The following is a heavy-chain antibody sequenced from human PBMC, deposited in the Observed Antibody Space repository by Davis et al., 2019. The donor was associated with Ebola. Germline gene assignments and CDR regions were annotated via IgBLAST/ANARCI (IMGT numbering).Heavy chain of an antibody. V-gene: IGHV4-59*12. Sequence: SETLSLTCTVSGGSISSYYWSWIRQPPGKGPEWLGDIYYSGSSNYNPSLKSRVTISIDTSKKQFSLKLNSVTAADTAVYFCARGGAFYYDSSGFSWAYSSYMDVWGKGTTVTVS. CDR3: ARGGAFYYDSSGFSWAYSSYMDV. J-gene: IGHJ6*03. CDR1: GGSISSYY. D-gene: IGHD3-22*01. CDR2: IYYSGSS.